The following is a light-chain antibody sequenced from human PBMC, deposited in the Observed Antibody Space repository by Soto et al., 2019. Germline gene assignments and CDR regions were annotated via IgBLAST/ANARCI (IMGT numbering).Light chain of an antibody. V-gene: IGKV3-20*01. CDR2: GAS. J-gene: IGKJ1*01. Sequence: EIVLTQSPGTLSLSPGERATHSCRASQSVSSNYLAWYQQKPGQAPRLLIYGASSRATGVPDRFSGSGSGTDFTLTISRLEPEDFAVYYCQEYGNSRTFGQGTKVEIK. CDR1: QSVSSNY. CDR3: QEYGNSRT.